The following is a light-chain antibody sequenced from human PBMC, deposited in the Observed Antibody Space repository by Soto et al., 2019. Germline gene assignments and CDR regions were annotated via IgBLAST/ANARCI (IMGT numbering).Light chain of an antibody. CDR3: QQYNNWTPAT. J-gene: IGKJ4*01. CDR1: HSSGSN. V-gene: IGKV3-15*01. CDR2: AAS. Sequence: EIVMTQSPATLSVSPGERATLSGSASHSSGSNLACYQQKPGQAPRLLVYAASTRATDIPARFSGSGSGTDFTLTISSLQSEDFALYYCQQYNNWTPATFGGGTKVDI.